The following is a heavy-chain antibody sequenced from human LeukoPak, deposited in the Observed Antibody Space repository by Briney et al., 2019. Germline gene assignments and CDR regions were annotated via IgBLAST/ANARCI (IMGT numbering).Heavy chain of an antibody. D-gene: IGHD2-2*01. V-gene: IGHV3-73*01. CDR2: IRNRANCYET. Sequence: PGWSLPLSRPASGFTLRRYDMHRLRQASAKAREGVGLIRNRANCYETPHAAAVTGRFIIPRDDSSNTAYLQMNSLTREDTAVYYCTRHSETYCSRANCDVDNFYGLDVWGQGTRVTVSS. CDR1: GFTLRRYD. CDR3: TRHSETYCSRANCDVDNFYGLDV. J-gene: IGHJ6*01.